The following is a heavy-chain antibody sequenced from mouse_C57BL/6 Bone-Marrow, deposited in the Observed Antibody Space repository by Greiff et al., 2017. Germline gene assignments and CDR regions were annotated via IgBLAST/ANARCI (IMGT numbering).Heavy chain of an antibody. V-gene: IGHV10-1*01. CDR1: GFSFNTYA. J-gene: IGHJ2*01. Sequence: EVKLMESGGGLVQPKGSLKLSCAASGFSFNTYAMNWVRQAPGKGLEWVARIRSKSNNYATYYADSVKDRFTISRDDSESMLYLQMNNLKTEDTAMYYCVRQDGNYFDYWGQGTTLTVSS. D-gene: IGHD2-1*01. CDR3: VRQDGNYFDY. CDR2: IRSKSNNYAT.